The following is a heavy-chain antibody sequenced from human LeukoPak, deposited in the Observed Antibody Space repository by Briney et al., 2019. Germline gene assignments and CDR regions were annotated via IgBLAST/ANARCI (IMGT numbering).Heavy chain of an antibody. CDR3: SRPSGVVRGVIITVQAFDI. D-gene: IGHD3-10*01. V-gene: IGHV5-51*01. Sequence: GESLKISCKGSGYSFTSYWIAWVRQMPGKGLEWMGIIYPGDSDTRYSPSFQGQGTISADKSISTAYLQWNSLKASDTAMYSCSRPSGVVRGVIITVQAFDIWGQGTMVTVSS. CDR2: IYPGDSDT. CDR1: GYSFTSYW. J-gene: IGHJ3*02.